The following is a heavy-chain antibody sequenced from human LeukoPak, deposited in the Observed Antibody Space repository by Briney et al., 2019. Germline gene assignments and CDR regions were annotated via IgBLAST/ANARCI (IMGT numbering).Heavy chain of an antibody. D-gene: IGHD3-10*01. J-gene: IGHJ3*02. CDR2: MLKDGGGE. CDR3: APEKGVWDAFDI. CDR1: GITFSNYV. Sequence: PGRSLRLSCAASGITFSNYVLHWVRQAPVRGLEWVANMLKDGGGENYADSVKGRFTISRDNSKNTLYLQMDSLRAEDTAVYYCAPEKGVWDAFDIWGQGTMVTVSS. V-gene: IGHV3-30*04.